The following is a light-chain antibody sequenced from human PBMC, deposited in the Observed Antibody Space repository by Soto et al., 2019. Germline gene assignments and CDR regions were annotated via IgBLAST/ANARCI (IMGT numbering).Light chain of an antibody. CDR1: SSNIGSPFD. V-gene: IGLV1-40*01. CDR2: GNS. Sequence: QSVLTQPPSASGAPGQRLTISCTGSSSNIGSPFDVQWYQQLPGTAPKLLIYGNSNRPSGVPDRFSASKSGTSASLAITGLRADDEADYYCQSYDSSLSGYVFGTGTKLTVL. J-gene: IGLJ1*01. CDR3: QSYDSSLSGYV.